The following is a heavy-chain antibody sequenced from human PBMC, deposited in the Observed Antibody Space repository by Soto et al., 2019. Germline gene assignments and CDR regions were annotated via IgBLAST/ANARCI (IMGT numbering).Heavy chain of an antibody. CDR2: IMPIFGRA. Sequence: QVQLVQSGAEVKKPGSSVKVSCKASGGTFSSYAISWVRQAPGQGLEWMGGIMPIFGRANYAQKLQGRVTITADESTSTAYVELSSLRSEDTAVYYCAGPPELTRIYYYSGMDVWGQGTTVTVSS. V-gene: IGHV1-69*12. D-gene: IGHD1-7*01. CDR1: GGTFSSYA. J-gene: IGHJ6*02. CDR3: AGPPELTRIYYYSGMDV.